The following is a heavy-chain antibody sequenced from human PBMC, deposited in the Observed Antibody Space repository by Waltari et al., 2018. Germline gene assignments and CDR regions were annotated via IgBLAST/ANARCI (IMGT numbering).Heavy chain of an antibody. J-gene: IGHJ4*02. D-gene: IGHD2-2*01. CDR2: IYHSGIT. CDR3: ARGVVVVPAANPHFDY. Sequence: QVQLQESGPGLVKPSETLSLTCTVSGYSISSGYYWGWIRQPPGKGLEWIGSIYHSGITYYNPSLKSRVTISVDTSKNQFSLKLSSVTAADTAVYYCARGVVVVPAANPHFDYWGQGTLVTVSS. CDR1: GYSISSGYY. V-gene: IGHV4-38-2*02.